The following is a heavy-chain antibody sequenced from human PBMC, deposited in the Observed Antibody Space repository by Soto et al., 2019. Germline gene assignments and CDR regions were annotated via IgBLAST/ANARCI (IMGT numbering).Heavy chain of an antibody. Sequence: QVQLVQSGAEVKKPGASVKVSCKASGYTFTSYAMHWVRQAPGQRLEWMGWINAGNGNTKYSQKFQGRVTITRDTSESTAYMELSSLRSEDTAVYYCARDPSSSHYYDYMDVWGKGTTVTVSS. J-gene: IGHJ6*03. V-gene: IGHV1-3*01. CDR2: INAGNGNT. CDR1: GYTFTSYA. D-gene: IGHD6-6*01. CDR3: ARDPSSSHYYDYMDV.